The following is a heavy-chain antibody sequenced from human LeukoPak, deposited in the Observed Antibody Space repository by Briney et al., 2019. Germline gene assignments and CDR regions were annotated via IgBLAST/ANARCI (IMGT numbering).Heavy chain of an antibody. Sequence: ASVKLSCKAPGYTFTNYDINWVRQATGQGPEWMGWMNPKSGITGYAQKFQCRVTMTRNTSISTAYMELSSLRSDDTAVYYCARDQDIVVVVAALRQREMVGFDPWGQGTLVTVSS. V-gene: IGHV1-8*01. CDR2: MNPKSGIT. CDR1: GYTFTNYD. D-gene: IGHD2-15*01. J-gene: IGHJ5*02. CDR3: ARDQDIVVVVAALRQREMVGFDP.